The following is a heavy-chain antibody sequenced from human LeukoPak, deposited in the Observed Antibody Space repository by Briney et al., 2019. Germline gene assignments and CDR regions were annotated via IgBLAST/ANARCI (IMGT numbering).Heavy chain of an antibody. CDR2: ISSSGSSK. D-gene: IGHD2-2*02. CDR1: GFTFSDYY. CDR3: ARDVSPGPYRYCSSTSCYSAFDI. J-gene: IGHJ3*02. V-gene: IGHV3-11*01. Sequence: TGGSLRLSCAASGFTFSDYYMSWIRQAPGKGLEWVSYISSSGSSKYYADSVKGRFTISRDNAKNSLYLQMNSLRAEDTAVYYCARDVSPGPYRYCSSTSCYSAFDIWGQGTMVTVSS.